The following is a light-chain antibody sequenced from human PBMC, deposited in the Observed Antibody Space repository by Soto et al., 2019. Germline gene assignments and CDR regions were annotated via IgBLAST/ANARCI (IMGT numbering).Light chain of an antibody. V-gene: IGKV3-11*01. CDR1: QSVRTY. Sequence: EIVLTQSPATLSLSPGERATLSCRASQSVRTYIAWYQQKPGQAPRLLIYDASNTATGIPARFSGSGSGTDFPLTISSLQPEDFAVYYCQQRSNWPQLTFGGGTKVEIK. J-gene: IGKJ4*01. CDR2: DAS. CDR3: QQRSNWPQLT.